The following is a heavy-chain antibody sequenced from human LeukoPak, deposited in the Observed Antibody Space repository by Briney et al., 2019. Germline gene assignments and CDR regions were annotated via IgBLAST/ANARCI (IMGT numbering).Heavy chain of an antibody. CDR2: ISSSGSTI. Sequence: PGASLRLSCAASGFTFSSYEMNWVRQAPGKGLEWVSYISSSGSTIYYADSVKGRFTISRDNAKNSLYLQMNSLRAEDTAVYYCARGKVVRGVFFDYWGQGTLVTVSS. J-gene: IGHJ4*02. V-gene: IGHV3-48*03. D-gene: IGHD3-10*01. CDR3: ARGKVVRGVFFDY. CDR1: GFTFSSYE.